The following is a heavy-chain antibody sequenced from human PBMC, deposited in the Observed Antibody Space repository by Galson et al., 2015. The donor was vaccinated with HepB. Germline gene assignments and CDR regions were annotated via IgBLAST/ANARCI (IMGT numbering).Heavy chain of an antibody. V-gene: IGHV3-73*01. J-gene: IGHJ4*02. CDR2: IRSKANSYAT. CDR3: TRTTVEPGIDY. D-gene: IGHD4-23*01. CDR1: GLTFSGSA. Sequence: LRLSCAASGLTFSGSAMHWVRQASGKGLEWVGRIRSKANSYATAYAASVKGRFTISRDDSKNTAYLQMNSLKTEDTAVYYCTRTTVEPGIDYWGQGTLVTVSS.